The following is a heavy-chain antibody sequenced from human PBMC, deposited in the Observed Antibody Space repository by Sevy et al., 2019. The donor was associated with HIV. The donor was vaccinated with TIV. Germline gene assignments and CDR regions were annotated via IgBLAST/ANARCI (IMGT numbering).Heavy chain of an antibody. J-gene: IGHJ4*02. V-gene: IGHV4-34*01. Sequence: SETLSLTCAVYGGSFSGYYWSWIRQPPGKGLEWIGEINHSGSTNYNPSLKSRVTISVDTSKNQFSLKLSSVTAADTAVYYCARGPGAAGTTPYFDYWGQGTLVTVS. CDR1: GGSFSGYY. CDR3: ARGPGAAGTTPYFDY. D-gene: IGHD6-13*01. CDR2: INHSGST.